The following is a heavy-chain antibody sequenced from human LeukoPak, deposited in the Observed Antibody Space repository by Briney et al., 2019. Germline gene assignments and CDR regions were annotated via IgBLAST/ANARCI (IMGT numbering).Heavy chain of an antibody. CDR2: IYYSGST. CDR1: GGSISSYY. Sequence: PETLSLTCTVSGGSISSYYWSWIRQPPGKGREWIGYIYYSGSTNYNPSLTSRVTISVDTSKNRFSLKLSSMTAADTAVYYCASLYYYDSSGYSKYYFDYWGQGTLVTVSS. V-gene: IGHV4-59*01. CDR3: ASLYYYDSSGYSKYYFDY. D-gene: IGHD3-22*01. J-gene: IGHJ4*02.